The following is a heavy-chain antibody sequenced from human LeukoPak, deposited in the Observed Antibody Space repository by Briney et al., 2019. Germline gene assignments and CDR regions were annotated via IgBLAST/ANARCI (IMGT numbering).Heavy chain of an antibody. CDR1: GGSISSGDYY. V-gene: IGHV4-30-4*01. D-gene: IGHD3-22*01. CDR3: ARPYYYDSRIDP. Sequence: SQTLSLTCTVSGGSISSGDYYWSWIRQPPGKGLEWIEYMYYSGSTYYNPSLKSRVTMSADTSKNQLSLKLSSVTAADTAVYYCARPYYYDSRIDPWGQGILVTVSS. CDR2: MYYSGST. J-gene: IGHJ5*02.